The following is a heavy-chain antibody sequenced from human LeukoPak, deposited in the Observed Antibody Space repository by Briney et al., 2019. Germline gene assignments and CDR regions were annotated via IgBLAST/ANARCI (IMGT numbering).Heavy chain of an antibody. CDR1: GFTFSTYW. D-gene: IGHD4-17*01. CDR2: INSDGSST. Sequence: HPGGSLRLSCAASGFTFSTYWMHWVRQAPGKGLVCVSRINSDGSSTSYADSVKGRFTISRDDAKNTLYLQMNNLRAEDTAVYYCARGRYYFEYWGQGTLVTVSS. V-gene: IGHV3-74*01. J-gene: IGHJ4*02. CDR3: ARGRYYFEY.